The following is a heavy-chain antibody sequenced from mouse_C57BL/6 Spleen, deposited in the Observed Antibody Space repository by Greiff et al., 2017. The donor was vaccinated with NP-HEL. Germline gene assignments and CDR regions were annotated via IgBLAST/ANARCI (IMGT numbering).Heavy chain of an antibody. CDR3: ASRYDYDYAMDY. J-gene: IGHJ4*01. V-gene: IGHV1-80*01. Sequence: VQLKESGAELVKPGASVKISCKASGYAFSSYWMNWVKQRPGKGLEWIGQIYPGDGDTNYNGKFKGKATLTADNSSSTAYMQLSSLTSEDSAVYFCASRYDYDYAMDYWGQGTSVTVSS. CDR1: GYAFSSYW. CDR2: IYPGDGDT. D-gene: IGHD2-4*01.